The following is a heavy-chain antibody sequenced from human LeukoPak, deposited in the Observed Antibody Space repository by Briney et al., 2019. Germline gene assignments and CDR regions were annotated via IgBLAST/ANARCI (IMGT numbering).Heavy chain of an antibody. CDR2: IYGGGAT. CDR1: GFTVSNDY. D-gene: IGHD6-6*01. V-gene: IGHV3-53*01. Sequence: GGSLRLSCAVSGFTVSNDYMSWVRQAPGEGLEWVSVIYGGGATYYADSVRGRFTISRDNFESTLFLQMDNLRAEDTAVYYCTRLLPSSHHFFDSWGQGTLVAVSS. J-gene: IGHJ4*02. CDR3: TRLLPSSHHFFDS.